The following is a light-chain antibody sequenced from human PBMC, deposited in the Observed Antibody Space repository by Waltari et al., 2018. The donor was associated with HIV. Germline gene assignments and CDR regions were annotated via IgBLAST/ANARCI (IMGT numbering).Light chain of an antibody. Sequence: TVMTQSPATLSVSPGESATLSCRASHSVSSNVAWYQQKFGQAPRLLIHEASTRAPGISARFSGSGSGTEFTLTISGLQSSDSALYYCQQYYSWPRTFGPGTKVEV. CDR3: QQYYSWPRT. CDR1: HSVSSN. J-gene: IGKJ1*01. CDR2: EAS. V-gene: IGKV3-15*01.